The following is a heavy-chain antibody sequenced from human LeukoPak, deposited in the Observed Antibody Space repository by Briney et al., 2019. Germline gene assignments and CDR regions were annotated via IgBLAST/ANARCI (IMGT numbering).Heavy chain of an antibody. J-gene: IGHJ4*02. Sequence: GGSLRLSCAASGFTFSSYWMSWVRQAPGKGLEWVANIKQDGSEKHYVDSVKGRFTISRDNAKNSLYLQMNSLRAEDTAVYYCARARSQTKVLLDYWGQGTLVTVSS. V-gene: IGHV3-7*01. CDR2: IKQDGSEK. D-gene: IGHD3-10*01. CDR3: ARARSQTKVLLDY. CDR1: GFTFSSYW.